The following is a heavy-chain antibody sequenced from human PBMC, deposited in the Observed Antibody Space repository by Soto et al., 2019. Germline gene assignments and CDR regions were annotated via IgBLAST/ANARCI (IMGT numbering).Heavy chain of an antibody. J-gene: IGHJ6*04. Sequence: SETLSLTCTVSGGSVGSESHYWSWIRQTPGKGLEGIGYIYYTGSTNYNPSLKGRVTMSVDTSRDQVSLRLRSVTRADTAVYYCARDQYDFRSGSYSYAMEVWGKGTKGTVPQ. D-gene: IGHD3-3*01. CDR2: IYYTGST. CDR1: GGSVGSESHY. CDR3: ARDQYDFRSGSYSYAMEV. V-gene: IGHV4-61*01.